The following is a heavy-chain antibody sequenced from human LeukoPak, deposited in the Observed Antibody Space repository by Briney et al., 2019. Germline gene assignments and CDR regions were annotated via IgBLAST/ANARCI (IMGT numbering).Heavy chain of an antibody. Sequence: WGSLRLSCTASGFTFSIYWMHWVRQAPGQGPVWVSRINSDGSSTTYADSVKGRFTISRDNAKNTLYLQMNSLRAEDTAVYYCARDYSGYEGFDSWGQGTLVTVSS. V-gene: IGHV3-74*01. D-gene: IGHD5-12*01. CDR2: INSDGSST. CDR3: ARDYSGYEGFDS. CDR1: GFTFSIYW. J-gene: IGHJ4*02.